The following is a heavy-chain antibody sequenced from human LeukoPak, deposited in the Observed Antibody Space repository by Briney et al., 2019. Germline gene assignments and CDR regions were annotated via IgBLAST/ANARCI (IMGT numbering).Heavy chain of an antibody. CDR3: AKDGQLGGSSWFTLYFDY. Sequence: GGSLRLSCAASGFAFSTYGMHWVRQAPGKGLEGVAVIWFDGSNKYYADSVKGRFTISRDNSENTLYQQMNSLRAEDTAVYYCAKDGQLGGSSWFTLYFDYWGQGTLVTVSS. J-gene: IGHJ4*02. D-gene: IGHD6-13*01. CDR1: GFAFSTYG. CDR2: IWFDGSNK. V-gene: IGHV3-33*06.